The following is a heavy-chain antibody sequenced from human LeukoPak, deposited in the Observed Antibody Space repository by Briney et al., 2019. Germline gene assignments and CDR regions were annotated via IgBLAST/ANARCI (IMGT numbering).Heavy chain of an antibody. CDR2: ISYDGSNK. CDR3: AKFPILDGFDY. V-gene: IGHV3-30*18. CDR1: GFTFSSYG. J-gene: IGHJ4*02. D-gene: IGHD3-3*01. Sequence: GGSLRLSCAASGFTFSSYGMHWVRQAPGKGLEWVAVISYDGSNKYYADSVKGRFTISRDNSKNTLYLQMNSLRAEDTAVYYCAKFPILDGFDYWGQGTLVTVSS.